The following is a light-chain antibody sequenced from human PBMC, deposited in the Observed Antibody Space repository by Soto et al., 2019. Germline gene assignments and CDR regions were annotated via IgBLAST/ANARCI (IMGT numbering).Light chain of an antibody. J-gene: IGKJ2*01. V-gene: IGKV3-20*01. CDR1: QSVRSGY. CDR2: GAS. Sequence: DIVLEQSPGTLSLSPGESATLSCRASQSVRSGYLAWYQQKPGQAPRLLIYGASSRASGIRDSFSGSGSGTHFILTISRLEPEDFAVYYCRQYATSPYTFGQGTKLEIK. CDR3: RQYATSPYT.